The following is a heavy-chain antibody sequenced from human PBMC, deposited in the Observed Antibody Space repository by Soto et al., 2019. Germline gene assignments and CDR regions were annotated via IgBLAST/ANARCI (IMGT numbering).Heavy chain of an antibody. CDR2: MNPNSGNT. CDR1: GYTFTGYD. J-gene: IGHJ6*02. D-gene: IGHD2-21*02. Sequence: GASVKVSCKASGYTFTGYDINWVRQATGQGLEWMGWMNPNSGNTGYAQKFQGRVTMTRNTSISTAYMELSSLRSEDTAVYYCAGANDFSDYYGMDVWGQGTTVTVSS. V-gene: IGHV1-8*01. CDR3: AGANDFSDYYGMDV.